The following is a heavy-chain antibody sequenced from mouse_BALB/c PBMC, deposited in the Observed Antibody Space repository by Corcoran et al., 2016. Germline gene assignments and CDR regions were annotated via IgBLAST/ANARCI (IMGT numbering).Heavy chain of an antibody. CDR3: ARNYFYY. Sequence: EVQLQQSGPERVKPVASVKMSCKASGYTFSSYVMHWVKQKPGPGFEWIGYINPYNDGTKYNEKFKGKATLTSDKSSSTAYMELSSLTSEDSAVYYCARNYFYYWGQGTTLTVSS. V-gene: IGHV1S136*01. CDR1: GYTFSSYV. J-gene: IGHJ2*01. CDR2: INPYNDGT.